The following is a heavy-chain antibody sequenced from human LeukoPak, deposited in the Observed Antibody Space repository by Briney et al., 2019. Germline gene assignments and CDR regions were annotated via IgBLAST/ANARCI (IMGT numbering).Heavy chain of an antibody. D-gene: IGHD3-22*01. Sequence: PGGSLRLSCAASGFTFSSYWMSWVRQAPGKGLEWVANIKQDGSEKYYVDSVKGRFTISRDNAKNSLYLQMNSLRAEDTAVYYCARGVYYYDSLSPGGHAFDIWGQGTMVTVSS. CDR3: ARGVYYYDSLSPGGHAFDI. CDR2: IKQDGSEK. V-gene: IGHV3-7*01. CDR1: GFTFSSYW. J-gene: IGHJ3*02.